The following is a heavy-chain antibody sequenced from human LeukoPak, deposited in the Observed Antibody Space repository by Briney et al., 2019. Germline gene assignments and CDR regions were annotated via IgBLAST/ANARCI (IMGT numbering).Heavy chain of an antibody. Sequence: PGGSLRLSCAASGFTFSSYGMHWVRQAPGKGLEWVAVIWYDGSNKYYADSVKGRFTISRDNSKNTLYLQMNSLRAEDTAVYYCARGGSGYDPMINYWGQGTLVTVSS. J-gene: IGHJ4*02. CDR2: IWYDGSNK. CDR3: ARGGSGYDPMINY. CDR1: GFTFSSYG. V-gene: IGHV3-33*01. D-gene: IGHD5-12*01.